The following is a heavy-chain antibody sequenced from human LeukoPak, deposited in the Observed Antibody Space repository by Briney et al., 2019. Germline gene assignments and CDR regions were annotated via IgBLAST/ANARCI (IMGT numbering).Heavy chain of an antibody. D-gene: IGHD3-3*01. CDR3: ARVGGRYYDFWSGHYSFDY. CDR1: GGSISSYY. Sequence: SETLSLTCTVSGGSISSYYWSWIRQPPGKGQEWIGYLYYSGSTNYNPSLKSRVTISVDTSKNQFSLKLSSVTAAGTAVYYCARVGGRYYDFWSGHYSFDYWGQGTLVTVSS. V-gene: IGHV4-59*01. CDR2: LYYSGST. J-gene: IGHJ4*02.